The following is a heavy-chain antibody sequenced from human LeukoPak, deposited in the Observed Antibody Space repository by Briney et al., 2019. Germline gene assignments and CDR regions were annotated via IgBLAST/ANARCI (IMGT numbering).Heavy chain of an antibody. CDR2: ISSSSSYI. V-gene: IGHV3-21*01. CDR3: ARDHLLAGAARRWFDP. CDR1: GFTFSSYS. D-gene: IGHD1-26*01. Sequence: PGGSLRLSCAASGFTFSSYSMNWVRQAPGKGLEWVSSISSSSSYIYYADSVKGRFTISRDNAKNSLYLQMNSLRAEDTAVYYCARDHLLAGAARRWFDPWGQGTLVTVSS. J-gene: IGHJ5*02.